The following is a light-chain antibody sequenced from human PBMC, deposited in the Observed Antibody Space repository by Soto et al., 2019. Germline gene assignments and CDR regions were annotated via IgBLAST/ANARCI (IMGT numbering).Light chain of an antibody. CDR3: QAYDYSLTAFV. CDR2: GNR. J-gene: IGLJ3*02. V-gene: IGLV1-40*01. Sequence: QSVLTQPPSVSGAPGQRVTISCTGNNSNLGAGYDVHWYQQLPGAAPKLVVFGNRNRPSGVPERFSGSKSGTSASLAITGLQAEDESDYYCQAYDYSLTAFVFGGGTKLTVL. CDR1: NSNLGAGYD.